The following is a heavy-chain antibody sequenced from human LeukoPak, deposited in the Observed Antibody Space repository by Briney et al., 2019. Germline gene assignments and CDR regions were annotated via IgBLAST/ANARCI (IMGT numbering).Heavy chain of an antibody. CDR1: GGSISSRSYY. V-gene: IGHV4-39*07. CDR2: IYYSGST. J-gene: IGHJ4*02. CDR3: AREQGGQLWLRYFDY. D-gene: IGHD5-18*01. Sequence: PSETLSLTCTVSGGSISSRSYYWGWIRQPPGKGLEWIGIIYYSGSTYSNPSLRSRVTISVDTSKNQYSLKLSSVTAADTAVYYCAREQGGQLWLRYFDYWGQGTLVTVSS.